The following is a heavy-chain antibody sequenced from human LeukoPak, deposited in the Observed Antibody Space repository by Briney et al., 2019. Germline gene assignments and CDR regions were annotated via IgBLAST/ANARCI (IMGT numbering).Heavy chain of an antibody. V-gene: IGHV4-39*02. CDR3: AREIVGGFNPGAY. CDR1: GGSISSSDDY. D-gene: IGHD1-14*01. CDR2: IYYSGNT. Sequence: SETLSLTCTVSGGSISSSDDYWGWIRQPPGKGLEWIGAIYYSGNTDYNPSLKSRVTMSVDTSKNQFSLKLSSVTAADTAVYYCAREIVGGFNPGAYWGQGTLVTVSS. J-gene: IGHJ4*02.